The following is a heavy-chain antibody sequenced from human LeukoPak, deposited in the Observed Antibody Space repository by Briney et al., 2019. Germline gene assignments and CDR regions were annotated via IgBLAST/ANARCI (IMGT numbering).Heavy chain of an antibody. CDR3: ARGYCSSTSCYAPAYFDY. V-gene: IGHV3-48*03. Sequence: GGSLRLSCAASGSTFSSYEMNWVRQAPGKGLEWVSYISSSGSTIYYADSVKGRFTISRDNAKNSLYLQMNSLRAEDTAVYYCARGYCSSTSCYAPAYFDYWGQGTLVTVSS. D-gene: IGHD2-2*01. CDR1: GSTFSSYE. J-gene: IGHJ4*02. CDR2: ISSSGSTI.